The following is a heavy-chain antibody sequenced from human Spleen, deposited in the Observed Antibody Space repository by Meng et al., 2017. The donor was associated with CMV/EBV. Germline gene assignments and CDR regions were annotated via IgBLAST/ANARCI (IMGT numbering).Heavy chain of an antibody. J-gene: IGHJ4*02. CDR2: IYSGGSST. V-gene: IGHV3-23*03. D-gene: IGHD3-22*01. Sequence: GGSLRLSCAASGFTFSSYAMSWVRQAPGKVLEWVSVIYSGGSSTYYADSVKGRFTIPRDNSKNTLYLQMNSLRAEDTAIYYCAKMGLNVCYYVGDWGQGTLVTVSS. CDR1: GFTFSSYA. CDR3: AKMGLNVCYYVGD.